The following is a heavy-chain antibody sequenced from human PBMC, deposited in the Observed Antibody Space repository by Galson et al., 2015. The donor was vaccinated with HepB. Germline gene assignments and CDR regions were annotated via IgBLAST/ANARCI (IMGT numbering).Heavy chain of an antibody. J-gene: IGHJ6*02. CDR2: ISAYNGNT. CDR3: ARDRVVVVVAAPRHYWYGMDV. D-gene: IGHD2-15*01. V-gene: IGHV1-18*01. Sequence: ISAYNGNTNYAQKLQGRVTMTTDTSTSTAYMELRSLRSDDTAVYYCARDRVVVVVAAPRHYWYGMDVWGQGTTVTVSS.